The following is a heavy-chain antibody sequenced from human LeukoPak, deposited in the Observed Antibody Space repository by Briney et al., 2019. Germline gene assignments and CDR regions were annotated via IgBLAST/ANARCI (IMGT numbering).Heavy chain of an antibody. CDR3: ASGAAAAIDF. J-gene: IGHJ4*02. V-gene: IGHV3-74*01. CDR1: GFTFSSYW. CDR2: INSDGSST. Sequence: GGSLRLSCAASGFTFSSYWMHWVRQAPGKTLVWVSRINSDGSSTSYADSGKGRFTISRDNAKNTVYLQMNSLRAEDTAVYYCASGAAAAIDFWGQGTLVTVSS. D-gene: IGHD6-13*01.